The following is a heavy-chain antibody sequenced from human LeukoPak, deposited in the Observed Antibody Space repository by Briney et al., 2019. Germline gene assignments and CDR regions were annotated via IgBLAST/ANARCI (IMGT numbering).Heavy chain of an antibody. CDR1: GFSFSNSD. Sequence: PGGSLRLSCAASGFSFSNSDMHSVRQAPGKGLEWVAFIRYDGSNKYYEDSVKGRLTISRDNAKNTLFLRMYSLRPEDTAVYYCVKEIRRNYFYGMDVWGQGTSVTVSS. CDR2: IRYDGSNK. CDR3: VKEIRRNYFYGMDV. J-gene: IGHJ6*02. V-gene: IGHV3-30*02.